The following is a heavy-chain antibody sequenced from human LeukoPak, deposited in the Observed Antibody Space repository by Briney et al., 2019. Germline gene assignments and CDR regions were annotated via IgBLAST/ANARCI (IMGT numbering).Heavy chain of an antibody. CDR3: AKDLGSGSYLDY. Sequence: GGSLRLSCAVSGFTFSSYGMHWVRQAPGKGLEWVAVISYDGSNKYYADSVKGRFTISRDNSKNTLYLQMNSLRAEDTAVYYCAKDLGSGSYLDYWGQGTLVTVSS. V-gene: IGHV3-30*18. CDR1: GFTFSSYG. CDR2: ISYDGSNK. J-gene: IGHJ4*02. D-gene: IGHD3-10*01.